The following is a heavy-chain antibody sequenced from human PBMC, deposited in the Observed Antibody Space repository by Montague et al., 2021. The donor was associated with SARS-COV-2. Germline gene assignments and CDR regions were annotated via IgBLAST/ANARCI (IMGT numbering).Heavy chain of an antibody. V-gene: IGHV4-59*08. CDR3: ASAGSGSYSFYYYYGMDF. CDR2: IYYSGST. CDR1: GGSISSYY. J-gene: IGHJ6*02. D-gene: IGHD3-10*01. Sequence: SETLSLTCTVSGGSISSYYWSWIRQPPGKGLEWIGYIYYSGSTNYNPSLKSRVTISVDTSKNQFSLKLSSVTAADTAVYYCASAGSGSYSFYYYYGMDFWGQGTTGTVS.